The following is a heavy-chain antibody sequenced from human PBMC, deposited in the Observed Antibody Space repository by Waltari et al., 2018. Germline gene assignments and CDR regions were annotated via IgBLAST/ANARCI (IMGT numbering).Heavy chain of an antibody. J-gene: IGHJ6*02. CDR3: AREAAEAGQWWMDV. D-gene: IGHD2-8*01. Sequence: EVRLEESGGDLVQPGGSLRLLCSASGFTFSSYWMHWVRQVPGRGLVWGHGIGKTGNYPTDAESVKGRLTIARDDAKNTRCLQMNSLRVDDTAVYYCAREAAEAGQWWMDVWGQGTTVTVSS. CDR1: GFTFSSYW. V-gene: IGHV3-74*01. CDR2: IGKTGNYP.